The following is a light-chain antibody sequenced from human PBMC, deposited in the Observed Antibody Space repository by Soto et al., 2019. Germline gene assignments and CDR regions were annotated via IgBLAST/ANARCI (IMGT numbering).Light chain of an antibody. J-gene: IGKJ3*01. CDR1: QSFTSDY. CDR3: QQRSNWPRFT. V-gene: IGKV3D-20*02. Sequence: EIVLTQSPGTLSLSPGERATLSCRASQSFTSDYLAWYQQKVGQAPRLLIYDASSRATGIPDRFSGSGSGTDFTLTISRLEPEDFAVYYCQQRSNWPRFTFGPGTKVDIK. CDR2: DAS.